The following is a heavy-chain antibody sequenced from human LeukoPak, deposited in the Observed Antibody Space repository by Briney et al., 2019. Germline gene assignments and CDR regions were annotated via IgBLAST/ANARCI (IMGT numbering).Heavy chain of an antibody. CDR1: VFTFLSYS. J-gene: IGHJ4*02. D-gene: IGHD3-16*01. Sequence: PGGSLRLSCAASVFTFLSYSMNWVRQAPGKGLEWVPSISSSSSYIYYADSVKGRFTISRDNAKNSLYLQMNSLRAEDTAVYYCARDQDYVWGSYPVDYWGQGTLVTVSS. CDR2: ISSSSSYI. V-gene: IGHV3-21*01. CDR3: ARDQDYVWGSYPVDY.